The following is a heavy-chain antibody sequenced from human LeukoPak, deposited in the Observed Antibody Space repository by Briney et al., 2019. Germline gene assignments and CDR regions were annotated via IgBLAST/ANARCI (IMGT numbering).Heavy chain of an antibody. CDR1: GFTFSSYE. V-gene: IGHV3-48*03. D-gene: IGHD6-13*01. J-gene: IGHJ4*02. Sequence: GGSLRLSCAASGFTFSSYEMNWVRQAPGKGLEWVSYISSSGSTIYYADSVKGRFTISRDNAKNSLYLQMNSLRAEDTAVYYCARTGRDTSWYIDESWGQGTLVTVSS. CDR2: ISSSGSTI. CDR3: ARTGRDTSWYIDES.